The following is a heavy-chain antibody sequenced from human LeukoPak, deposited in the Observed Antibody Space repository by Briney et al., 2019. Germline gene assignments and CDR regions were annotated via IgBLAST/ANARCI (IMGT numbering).Heavy chain of an antibody. Sequence: SETLSLPCAVSGGTISSFYWRWVLQPPGKGLEWIGYIYYSGSTNYNPSLKSRVTISVDASKNQFSLKLSSVTAADTAVYYCASRHAHPIDGDNSQFAFNYWGQGTMVTVSS. CDR1: GGTISSFY. D-gene: IGHD4-23*01. CDR3: ASRHAHPIDGDNSQFAFNY. V-gene: IGHV4-59*08. J-gene: IGHJ3*01. CDR2: IYYSGST.